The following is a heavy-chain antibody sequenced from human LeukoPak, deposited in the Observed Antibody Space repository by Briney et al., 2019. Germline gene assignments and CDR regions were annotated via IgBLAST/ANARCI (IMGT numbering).Heavy chain of an antibody. CDR2: ISAYNGST. V-gene: IGHV1-18*01. CDR3: ARRPTWVDSSGRQGGMDV. CDR1: GYTFTSYG. J-gene: IGHJ6*02. Sequence: ASVKVSCKASGYTFTSYGISWVRQAPGQGLEWMGWISAYNGSTNYAQKLQGRVTMTTDTSTSTAYMELRSLRSDDTAVYYCARRPTWVDSSGRQGGMDVWGQGTTVTVSS. D-gene: IGHD3-22*01.